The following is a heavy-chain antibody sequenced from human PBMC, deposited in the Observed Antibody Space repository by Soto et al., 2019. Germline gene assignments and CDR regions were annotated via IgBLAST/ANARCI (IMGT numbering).Heavy chain of an antibody. CDR2: ILYIGDSA. J-gene: IGHJ4*02. Sequence: DVQLLESGGGLVQPGGSLRLSCVASGFSFSANAMTWVRQAPGKGLEWVASILYIGDSAYYADSVKGRFTISRDNSKRTLYLQMNSLRAEDTAVYYCARRGLSNNDYWGQGTLVTVSS. V-gene: IGHV3-23*01. D-gene: IGHD1-1*01. CDR3: ARRGLSNNDY. CDR1: GFSFSANA.